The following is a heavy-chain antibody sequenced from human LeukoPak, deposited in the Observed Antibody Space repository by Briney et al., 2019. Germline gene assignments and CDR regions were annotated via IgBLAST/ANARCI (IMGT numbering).Heavy chain of an antibody. CDR1: GFTFSSYA. CDR2: ISSNGGST. D-gene: IGHD3-10*01. CDR3: VKDRRYYYGSGSEFDY. J-gene: IGHJ4*02. Sequence: GGSLRLSCSASGFTFSSYAMHWVRQAPGKGLEYVSAISSNGGSTYYADPVKGRFTISRDNSKNTLYLQMSSLRAEDTAVYYCVKDRRYYYGSGSEFDYWGQGTLVTVSS. V-gene: IGHV3-64D*06.